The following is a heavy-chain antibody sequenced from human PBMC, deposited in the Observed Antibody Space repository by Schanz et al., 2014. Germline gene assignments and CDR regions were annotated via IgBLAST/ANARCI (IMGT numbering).Heavy chain of an antibody. CDR1: GFNFGSHG. V-gene: IGHV3-74*01. CDR2: INSVGSNT. J-gene: IGHJ3*02. D-gene: IGHD4-17*01. Sequence: GQLVESGGGVVQPGKSLRLSCAASGFNFGSHGMHWVRQDPGKGLVWVARINSVGSNTDYADSVTGRFTISRDNAKNTLYLQMNTLRAEDTAVYYCARKMKLGVYGGKGHDSLDIWGQGTMVTVSS. CDR3: ARKMKLGVYGGKGHDSLDI.